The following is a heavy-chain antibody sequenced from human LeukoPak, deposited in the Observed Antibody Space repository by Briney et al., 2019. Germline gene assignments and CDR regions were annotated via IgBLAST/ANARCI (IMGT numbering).Heavy chain of an antibody. CDR3: TRRYGSGRGGIDY. CDR1: GFTFGDYV. D-gene: IGHD3-10*01. J-gene: IGHJ4*02. CDR2: IRSKAYGGTA. Sequence: GGSLRLSCTTSGFTFGDYVLNWVRQALGKGLEWIGFIRSKAYGGTAEYAASVKGRFTISRDDSKSIAYLQMNSLKTEDTAVYYCTRRYGSGRGGIDYWGQGTLVTVSS. V-gene: IGHV3-49*04.